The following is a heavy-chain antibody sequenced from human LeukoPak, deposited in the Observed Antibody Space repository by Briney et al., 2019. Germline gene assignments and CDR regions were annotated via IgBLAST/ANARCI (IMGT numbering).Heavy chain of an antibody. CDR2: IRYDGSNK. CDR3: AKDVKAWEHAQDFDY. D-gene: IGHD1-26*01. V-gene: IGHV3-30*02. J-gene: IGHJ4*02. CDR1: GFTFSSYG. Sequence: GGSLRLSCAASGFTFSSYGMHWVRQAPGKGLEWVAFIRYDGSNKYYADSVKGRFTISRDNSKNTLYLQMNSLRAEDTAVYYCAKDVKAWEHAQDFDYWGQGTLVTVSS.